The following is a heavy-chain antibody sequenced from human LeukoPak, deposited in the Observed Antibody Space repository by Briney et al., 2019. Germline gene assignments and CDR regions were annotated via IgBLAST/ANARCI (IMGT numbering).Heavy chain of an antibody. V-gene: IGHV4-39*01. J-gene: IGHJ4*02. CDR1: GGSISSSSFY. D-gene: IGHD6-19*01. Sequence: SETLSLTCTVSGGSISSSSFYWGWIRQPPGKGLEWIGSIYYSGSTYYNPSLKSRVTISVDTSKNQFSLKLSSVTAADTAVYYCARALLSGWIRHFDYWGQGTLVTVSS. CDR3: ARALLSGWIRHFDY. CDR2: IYYSGST.